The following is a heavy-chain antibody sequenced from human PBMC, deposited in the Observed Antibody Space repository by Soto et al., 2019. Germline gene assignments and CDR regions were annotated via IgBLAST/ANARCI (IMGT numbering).Heavy chain of an antibody. J-gene: IGHJ4*02. V-gene: IGHV4-61*01. Sequence: SETLSLTCTVSGGSVSSGSYYWSWIRQPPGKGLEWIGYIYYSGSTNYNPSLKSRVTISVDTSKNQFSLKLSSVTAADTAVYYCARSLLWFGELNWGQGTLVTVST. D-gene: IGHD3-10*01. CDR3: ARSLLWFGELN. CDR2: IYYSGST. CDR1: GGSVSSGSYY.